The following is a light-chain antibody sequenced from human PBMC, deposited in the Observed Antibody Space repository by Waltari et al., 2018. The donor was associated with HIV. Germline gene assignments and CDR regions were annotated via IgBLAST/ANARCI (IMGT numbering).Light chain of an antibody. Sequence: QSVLTQPPSVSGAPGQRVTISCPGSSPNIGAGYDVHWYQQRPGTAPKLLIYGNSNRPSGVPDRFSGSKSGTSASLAITGLQAEDEADYYCQSYDSSLSGSGVFGGGTKLTVL. CDR3: QSYDSSLSGSGV. V-gene: IGLV1-40*01. J-gene: IGLJ3*02. CDR2: GNS. CDR1: SPNIGAGYD.